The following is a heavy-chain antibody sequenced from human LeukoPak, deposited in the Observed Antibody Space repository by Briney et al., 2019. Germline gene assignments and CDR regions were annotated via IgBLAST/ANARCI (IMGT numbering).Heavy chain of an antibody. V-gene: IGHV3-23*01. CDR2: INTSGSGT. J-gene: IGHJ5*02. CDR1: GFTLSSCA. CDR3: AKDRALAGSGWFDP. D-gene: IGHD6-19*01. Sequence: GGSLRLSCAASGFTLSSCAMHWVRQAPGKGLEWVSIINTSGSGTYYADSVKGRFTISRDNSKNTLYLQMNSLRAEDTAVYYCAKDRALAGSGWFDPWGQGTLVTVSS.